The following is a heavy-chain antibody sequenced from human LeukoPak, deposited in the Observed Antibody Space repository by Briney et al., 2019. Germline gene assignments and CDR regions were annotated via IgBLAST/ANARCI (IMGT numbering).Heavy chain of an antibody. J-gene: IGHJ4*02. D-gene: IGHD1-1*01. CDR3: ATAGINWSFDY. CDR1: GDSVSIYY. V-gene: IGHV4-59*02. Sequence: SETLSLTCTVSGDSVSIYYWGWIRQPPGKGLEWIGYIYYRGNTNYNPSLKSRVTMAVDTSKNQFSLKVSSVTAADTAVYYCATAGINWSFDYWGQGTLVTASS. CDR2: IYYRGNT.